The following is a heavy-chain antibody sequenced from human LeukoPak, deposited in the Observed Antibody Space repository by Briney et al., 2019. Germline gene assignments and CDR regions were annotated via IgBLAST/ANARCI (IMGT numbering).Heavy chain of an antibody. CDR3: ARTHSSDYYYFDY. D-gene: IGHD3-22*01. V-gene: IGHV4-59*01. CDR2: IYYSGST. J-gene: IGHJ4*02. CDR1: GGSISSYY. Sequence: SETLSLTCTVSGGSISSYYWSWIRQPPGKGLEWIGYIYYSGSTNYNPSLKSRVTISVDTSKNQLSLKLSSVTAADTAVYYCARTHSSDYYYFDYWGQGTLVTVSS.